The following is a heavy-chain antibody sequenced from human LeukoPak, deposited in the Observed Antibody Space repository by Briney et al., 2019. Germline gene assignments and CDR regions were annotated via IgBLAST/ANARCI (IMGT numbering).Heavy chain of an antibody. CDR1: GYTFTSYY. CDR2: INPSGDST. V-gene: IGHV1-46*01. CDR3: ARDEEYCSSTSCIN. D-gene: IGHD2-2*01. Sequence: GASVKVSCKASGYTFTSYYIHWVRQAPGQGLKWRGIINPSGDSTSYAQKFQDRVTMTWNMSTSTVYMELSSLRSEDTAVYYCARDEEYCSSTSCINWGQGTLVTVSS. J-gene: IGHJ4*02.